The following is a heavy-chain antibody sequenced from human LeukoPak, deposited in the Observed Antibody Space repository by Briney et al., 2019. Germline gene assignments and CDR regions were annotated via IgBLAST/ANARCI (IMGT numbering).Heavy chain of an antibody. J-gene: IGHJ4*02. V-gene: IGHV3-30*18. CDR2: ISYDGSNK. D-gene: IGHD3-22*01. Sequence: GGSLRLSCAASGFTFSSYGMHWVRQAPGKGLEWVAVISYDGSNKYYADSVKGRFTISRDNSKNTLYLQMNSLRAEDTAVYYCAKDWNYYDTSGYGPDYWGQGTLVTVSS. CDR3: AKDWNYYDTSGYGPDY. CDR1: GFTFSSYG.